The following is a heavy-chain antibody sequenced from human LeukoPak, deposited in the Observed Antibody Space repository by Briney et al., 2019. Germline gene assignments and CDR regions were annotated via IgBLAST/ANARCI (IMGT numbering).Heavy chain of an antibody. V-gene: IGHV4-4*07. CDR1: GGSISSYY. D-gene: IGHD1-1*01. Sequence: PSETLSLTCTVSGGSISSYYWSWIRQPAGKGLEWIGRIYTSGSANYNPSLKSRVTISVDTSKNQFSLKLSSVTAADTAVYYCARVAWNDGTDAFDIWGQGTMVTVSS. CDR3: ARVAWNDGTDAFDI. J-gene: IGHJ3*02. CDR2: IYTSGSA.